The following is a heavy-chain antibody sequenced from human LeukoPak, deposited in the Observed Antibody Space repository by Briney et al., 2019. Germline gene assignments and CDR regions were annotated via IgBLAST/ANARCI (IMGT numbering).Heavy chain of an antibody. J-gene: IGHJ6*03. D-gene: IGHD6-19*01. CDR2: ISSSSSYI. V-gene: IGHV3-21*01. CDR3: ARDSLAGGWSPGGYYYYYMDV. Sequence: GGSLRLSCAASGFIFSSYSMNWVRQAPGKGLEWVSSISSSSSYIYYADSVKGRFTISRDNAKNSLYLQMNSLRAEDTAVYYCARDSLAGGWSPGGYYYYYMDVWGKGTTVTVSS. CDR1: GFIFSSYS.